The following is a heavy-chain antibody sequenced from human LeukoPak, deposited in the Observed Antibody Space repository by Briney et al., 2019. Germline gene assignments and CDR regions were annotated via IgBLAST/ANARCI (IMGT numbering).Heavy chain of an antibody. CDR3: ARDKGMYNWIEPPFDY. CDR1: GYTFTSYG. V-gene: IGHV1-18*01. CDR2: ISAYNGNT. D-gene: IGHD1-20*01. Sequence: ASVKVSCKASGYTFTSYGISWVRQAPGQGLEWMGWISAYNGNTNYAQKLQGRVTMTTDTSTSTAYMELRSLRSDDTAVYYCARDKGMYNWIEPPFDYWDQGTLVTVSS. J-gene: IGHJ4*02.